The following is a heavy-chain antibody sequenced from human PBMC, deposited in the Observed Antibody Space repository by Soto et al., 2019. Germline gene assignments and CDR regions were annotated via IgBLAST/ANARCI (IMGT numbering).Heavy chain of an antibody. CDR3: ARGGDYGGNSWPIDY. CDR1: GGTFSSYA. Sequence: SVKVSCKASGGTFSSYAISWVRQAPGQGLEWMGGIIPIFGTANYAQEFQGRVTITADESTSTAYMELSSLRSEDTAVYYCARGGDYGGNSWPIDYWGQGTLVTVSS. D-gene: IGHD4-17*01. CDR2: IIPIFGTA. J-gene: IGHJ4*02. V-gene: IGHV1-69*13.